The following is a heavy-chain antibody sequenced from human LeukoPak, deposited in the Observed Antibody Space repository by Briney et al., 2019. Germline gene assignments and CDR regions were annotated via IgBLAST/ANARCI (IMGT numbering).Heavy chain of an antibody. V-gene: IGHV4-4*07. J-gene: IGHJ4*02. D-gene: IGHD3-10*01. CDR1: GGSISSYY. CDR2: IYHSGST. CDR3: ASSRAPYYFDY. Sequence: SETLSLTCTVSGGSISSYYWSWIRQPAGKGLEWIGRIYHSGSTYYNPSLKSRVTISVDTSKNQFSLKLSSVTAADTAVYYCASSRAPYYFDYWGQGTLVTVSS.